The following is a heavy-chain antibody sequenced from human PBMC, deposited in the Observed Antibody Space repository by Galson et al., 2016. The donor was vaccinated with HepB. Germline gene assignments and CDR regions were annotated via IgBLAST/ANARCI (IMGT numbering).Heavy chain of an antibody. CDR2: MNPNSGYT. D-gene: IGHD6-19*01. CDR3: ARGQGSAWSPYYYFGMDV. J-gene: IGHJ6*02. V-gene: IGHV1-8*01. Sequence: SVKVSCKASGYTFTSYDINWVRLATGQGLEWMGSMNPNSGYTGHAQKFQGRVTMTGNISISVAYMELSSLRSEDTAVYYCARGQGSAWSPYYYFGMDVWGQGTTVTVSS. CDR1: GYTFTSYD.